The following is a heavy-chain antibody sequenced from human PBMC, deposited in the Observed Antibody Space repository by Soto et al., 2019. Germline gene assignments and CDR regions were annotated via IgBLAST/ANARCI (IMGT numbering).Heavy chain of an antibody. J-gene: IGHJ4*02. CDR1: GFTFSSYA. V-gene: IGHV3-30-3*01. D-gene: IGHD5-12*01. CDR2: ISYDGSNK. Sequence: GGSLRLSCAASGFTFSSYAMHWVRQAPGKGLEWVAVISYDGSNKYYADSVKGRFTISRDNSKNTLYLQMNSLRAEDTAVYYCARDGGLATIFNYFDYWGQGTLVTVSS. CDR3: ARDGGLATIFNYFDY.